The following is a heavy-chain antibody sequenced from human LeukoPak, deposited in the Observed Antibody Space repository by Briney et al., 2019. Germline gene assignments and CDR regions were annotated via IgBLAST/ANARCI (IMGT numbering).Heavy chain of an antibody. V-gene: IGHV3-66*01. Sequence: GGSLRLSCAASGFTVSSNYMSWVRQAPGKGLEWVSVVYSAGSTYYADSVKGRFTISRDNSKNTLYLQMNSLRAEDTAVYYCARARGVGDAFDIRGQGTLVTVSS. CDR3: ARARGVGDAFDI. D-gene: IGHD1-26*01. J-gene: IGHJ3*02. CDR1: GFTVSSNY. CDR2: VYSAGST.